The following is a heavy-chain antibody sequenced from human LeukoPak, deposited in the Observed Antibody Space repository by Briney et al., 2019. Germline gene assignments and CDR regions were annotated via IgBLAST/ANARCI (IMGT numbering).Heavy chain of an antibody. Sequence: PSQTLSLTCTVSGGSISSGSYYWSWIRQPAGKGLEWIGRIYTSGSTNYNPSLKSRVTISVDTSKNQFSLKLSSVTAADTAVYYCARLGVQRNWFDPWGQGTLVTVSS. CDR1: GGSISSGSYY. V-gene: IGHV4-61*02. D-gene: IGHD2-8*01. J-gene: IGHJ5*02. CDR2: IYTSGST. CDR3: ARLGVQRNWFDP.